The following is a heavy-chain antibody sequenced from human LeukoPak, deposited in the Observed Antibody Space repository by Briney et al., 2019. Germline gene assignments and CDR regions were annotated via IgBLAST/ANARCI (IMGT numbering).Heavy chain of an antibody. J-gene: IGHJ4*02. D-gene: IGHD5-12*01. Sequence: PGGSLRLSCAASGFTFSSYSMNWVRQAPGKGLEWVANIKQDGSEKYYVDSVKGRFTISRDNAKNSLYLQMNSLRAEDTAVYYCARVSGYSGYGFRYYFDYWGQGTLVTVSS. V-gene: IGHV3-7*03. CDR1: GFTFSSYS. CDR2: IKQDGSEK. CDR3: ARVSGYSGYGFRYYFDY.